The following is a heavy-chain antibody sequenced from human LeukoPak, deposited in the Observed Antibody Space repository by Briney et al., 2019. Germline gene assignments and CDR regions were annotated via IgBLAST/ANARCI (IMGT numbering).Heavy chain of an antibody. D-gene: IGHD6-13*01. Sequence: SETLSLTCTVSGGSISSSSYYWGWIRQPPGKGLEWIGSIYYSGSTYYNPSLKSRVTISVDTSKNQFSLKLSSVTAADTAVYYCASAIAAPADYWGQGTLVTVSS. CDR1: GGSISSSSYY. V-gene: IGHV4-39*07. CDR3: ASAIAAPADY. J-gene: IGHJ4*02. CDR2: IYYSGST.